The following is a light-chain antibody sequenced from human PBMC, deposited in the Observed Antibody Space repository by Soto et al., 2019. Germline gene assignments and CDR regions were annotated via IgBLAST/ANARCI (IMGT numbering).Light chain of an antibody. V-gene: IGKV3-11*01. CDR1: QSVSNNY. Sequence: EIGLTQSPGTLSLSPGERATLSCRAIQSVSNNYLAWYQQKPGQAPRLLIYGASNRATGIPARFSGSGSGTDFTLAISSLEPEDFAVYYCQQRRNWPPVTFGGGTKVDIK. J-gene: IGKJ4*01. CDR2: GAS. CDR3: QQRRNWPPVT.